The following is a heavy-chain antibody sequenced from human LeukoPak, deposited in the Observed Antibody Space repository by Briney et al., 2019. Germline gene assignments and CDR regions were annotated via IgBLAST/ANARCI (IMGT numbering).Heavy chain of an antibody. CDR3: ARGQRGYGDCLFDY. CDR1: GGSISSGGYY. Sequence: SETLSLTCTVSGGSISSGGYYWSWIRQHPGKGLEWIGYIYYSGSTYHNPSLKSRVTISVDTSKNQFSLKLSSVTAADTAVYYCARGQRGYGDCLFDYWGQGTLVTVSS. D-gene: IGHD4-17*01. V-gene: IGHV4-31*03. CDR2: IYYSGST. J-gene: IGHJ4*02.